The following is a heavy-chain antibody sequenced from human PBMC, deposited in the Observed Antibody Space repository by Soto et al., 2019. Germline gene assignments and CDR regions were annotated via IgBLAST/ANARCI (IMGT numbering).Heavy chain of an antibody. CDR3: ARTTAVPNTLRSRYFFDY. J-gene: IGHJ4*02. D-gene: IGHD4-17*01. CDR2: VYYSGTT. V-gene: IGHV4-61*01. Sequence: SETLSLTCSVSGGSVSNKTYYWSWIRQPPGKRLELIGYVYYSGTTNYNPSLKSRVTIAVDLSKNQFSLRLSSVTTADTALYYCARTTAVPNTLRSRYFFDYWGPVTLVTVSS. CDR1: GGSVSNKTYY.